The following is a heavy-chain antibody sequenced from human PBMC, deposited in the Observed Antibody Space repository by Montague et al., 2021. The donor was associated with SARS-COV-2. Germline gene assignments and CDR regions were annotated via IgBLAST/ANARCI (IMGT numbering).Heavy chain of an antibody. D-gene: IGHD3-16*02. CDR1: GFTFSNYD. Sequence: FLRLSCAASGFTFSNYDMNWVRQAPGKGPEWIPYISTSAYTTSYAGSVKGRFTISRDNGKNSLYLQMNSLRVEDTAVYYCTRDYRSIVGDGLDIWGQGTKVTVSS. J-gene: IGHJ3*02. V-gene: IGHV3-48*03. CDR3: TRDYRSIVGDGLDI. CDR2: ISTSAYTT.